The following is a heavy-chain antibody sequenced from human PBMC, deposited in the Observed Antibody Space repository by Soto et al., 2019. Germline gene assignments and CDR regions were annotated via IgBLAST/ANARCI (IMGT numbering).Heavy chain of an antibody. V-gene: IGHV1-8*01. CDR3: ARANGDFDY. J-gene: IGHJ4*02. Sequence: QVQLVQSGAEVKKPGASVKVSCKASGYTFTSYDINWGRQATGQGLEWMGWMNLNSGYTGYAQKFQGRVTMTRDNSIRTAFTELSSLRSEDTSVYYCARANGDFDYWGQGTLGTVSS. CDR1: GYTFTSYD. D-gene: IGHD4-17*01. CDR2: MNLNSGYT.